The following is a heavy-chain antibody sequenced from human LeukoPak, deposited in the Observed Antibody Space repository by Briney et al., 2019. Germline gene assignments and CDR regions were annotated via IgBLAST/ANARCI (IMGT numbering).Heavy chain of an antibody. CDR3: AGDLEDSSPFGAFDM. CDR1: GFTFSNYG. J-gene: IGHJ3*02. CDR2: IWFDGIRK. D-gene: IGHD3-22*01. V-gene: IGHV3-33*01. Sequence: GGSLRLSCAASGFTFSNYGMHWVRQVPGKGLEWVAAIWFDGIRKYYADSVKGRLTISRDNSKNTLYLQMNSLRAEDTAVYYCAGDLEDSSPFGAFDMWGQGTMVTVSS.